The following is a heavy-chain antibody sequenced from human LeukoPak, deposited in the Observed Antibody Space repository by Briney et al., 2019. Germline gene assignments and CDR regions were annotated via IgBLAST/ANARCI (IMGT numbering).Heavy chain of an antibody. CDR1: GASLSSGSYY. J-gene: IGHJ6*03. V-gene: IGHV4-61*02. D-gene: IGHD7-27*01. CDR3: ARGDWGSSDYYYMDV. CDR2: IYPSGST. Sequence: SETLSLTCTVSGASLSSGSYYWSWIRQPAGKGLEWIGRIYPSGSTDYNPSLKSRVTISIDTSKNQFSLKQSSVTAADTAVYYCARGDWGSSDYYYMDVWGKGTTVTISS.